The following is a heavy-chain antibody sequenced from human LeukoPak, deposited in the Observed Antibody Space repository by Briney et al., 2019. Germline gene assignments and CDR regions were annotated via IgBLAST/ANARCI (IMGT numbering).Heavy chain of an antibody. CDR3: ARLPESHGAWFDP. V-gene: IGHV4-34*01. D-gene: IGHD1-14*01. CDR2: INHSGST. CDR1: GGSFSGYY. Sequence: SETLSLTCAVYGGSFSGYYWSWIRQPPGKGLEWIGEINHSGSTNYNPSLKSRVTISVDTSKNQFSLKLSSVTAADTAVYYCARLPESHGAWFDPWGQGTLVTVPS. J-gene: IGHJ5*02.